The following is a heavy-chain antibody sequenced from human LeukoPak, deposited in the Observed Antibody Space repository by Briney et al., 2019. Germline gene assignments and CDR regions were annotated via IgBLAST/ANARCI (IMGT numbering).Heavy chain of an antibody. CDR3: ARESYCGGDCYSLNWFDP. V-gene: IGHV1-69*13. CDR1: GGTFSSYA. Sequence: SVKVSCKASGGTFSSYAISWVRQAPGQGLEWMGGIIPIFGTANYAQMFQGRVTITADESTSTAYMELSSLRSEDTAVYYCARESYCGGDCYSLNWFDPWGQGTLVTVSS. CDR2: IIPIFGTA. J-gene: IGHJ5*02. D-gene: IGHD2-21*02.